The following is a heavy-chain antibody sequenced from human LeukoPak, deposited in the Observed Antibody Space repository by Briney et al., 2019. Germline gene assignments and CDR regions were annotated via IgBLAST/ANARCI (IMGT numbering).Heavy chain of an antibody. D-gene: IGHD4-23*01. V-gene: IGHV3-20*04. J-gene: IGHJ4*02. CDR1: GFTFDDYG. CDR2: INWNGGST. Sequence: RPGGSLRLSCAASGFTFDDYGMSWVRQAPGKGLEWVSGINWNGGSTGYADSVKGRFTISRDNAKNFLYLQMNSLRAEDTALYYCARDQPDKDYGGNPAFDYWGQGTLVTVSS. CDR3: ARDQPDKDYGGNPAFDY.